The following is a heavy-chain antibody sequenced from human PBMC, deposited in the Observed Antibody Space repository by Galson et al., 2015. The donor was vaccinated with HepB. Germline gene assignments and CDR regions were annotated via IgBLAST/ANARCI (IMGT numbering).Heavy chain of an antibody. CDR2: IDPRDSYT. CDR1: GYDFTTYW. Sequence: QSGAEVTKPGESLRISCKASGYDFTTYWISWVRQMPGKGLEWMGRIDPRDSYTNYSPSIQGHVTISVDKSLSTAYLQWSSLKASDTAMYFCAKHVLPYTSGWYGYFDYWGQGTLVTVSS. V-gene: IGHV5-10-1*01. D-gene: IGHD6-19*01. CDR3: AKHVLPYTSGWYGYFDY. J-gene: IGHJ4*02.